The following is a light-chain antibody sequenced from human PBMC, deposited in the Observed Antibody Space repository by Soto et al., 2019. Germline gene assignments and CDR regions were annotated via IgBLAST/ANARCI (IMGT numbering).Light chain of an antibody. J-gene: IGKJ4*01. CDR1: QSVSSY. CDR2: DAS. V-gene: IGKV3-11*01. Sequence: EIVLTQSPATLSLSPGERATLSCRARQSVSSYLAWYQQKPGQAPRLLIYDASNRATGIPARFSGSGSGTDFTLTISSLEPEDFAVYYCQQRSNWLLTFGGGTKVEIQ. CDR3: QQRSNWLLT.